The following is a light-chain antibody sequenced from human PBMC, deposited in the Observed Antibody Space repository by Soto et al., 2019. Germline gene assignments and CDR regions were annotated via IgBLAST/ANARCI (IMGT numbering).Light chain of an antibody. CDR1: QSVSSSN. CDR3: QQYGSSFT. V-gene: IGKV3-20*01. J-gene: IGKJ3*01. CDR2: VAS. Sequence: EIVLTQSPGTRSLSPEERATLSCRGSQSVSSSNLAWYQQKPGQAPRLLIYVASSRATGIPGRFSGSGSGTDFTFTISRLEPEDFAVYYCQQYGSSFTFGPGTKVDIK.